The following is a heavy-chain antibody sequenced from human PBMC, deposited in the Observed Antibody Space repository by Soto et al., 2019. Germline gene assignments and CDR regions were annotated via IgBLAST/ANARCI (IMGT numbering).Heavy chain of an antibody. J-gene: IGHJ4*02. CDR2: IIPIFGTA. D-gene: IGHD1-26*01. V-gene: IGHV1-69*01. CDR1: GGTFSSYA. Sequence: QVQLVQSGAEVKKPGSSVKVSCKASGGTFSSYAISWVRQAPGQGLEWMGGIIPIFGTANYAQKFQGRVTITADESTSTAYMELSSLRSEDTAVYYWARDRVEGYSGSYSGDYWGQGTLVTVSS. CDR3: ARDRVEGYSGSYSGDY.